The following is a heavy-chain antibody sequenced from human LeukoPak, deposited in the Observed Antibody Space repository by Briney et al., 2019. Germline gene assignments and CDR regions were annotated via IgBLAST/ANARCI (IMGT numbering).Heavy chain of an antibody. CDR2: INPNSGGT. Sequence: ASVKVSCKASGYTFTGYYMHWVRQAPGQGLEWMGWINPNSGGTDYAQKFQGRVTMTRDTSISTAYMELSRLRSDDTAVYYCARDPDCSGGSCYSEDWFDPWGQGTLVTVSS. CDR1: GYTFTGYY. D-gene: IGHD2-15*01. CDR3: ARDPDCSGGSCYSEDWFDP. V-gene: IGHV1-2*02. J-gene: IGHJ5*02.